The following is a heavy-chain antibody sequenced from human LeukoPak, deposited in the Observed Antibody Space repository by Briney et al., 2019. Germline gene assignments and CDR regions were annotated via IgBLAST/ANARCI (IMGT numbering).Heavy chain of an antibody. J-gene: IGHJ6*02. D-gene: IGHD1-26*01. Sequence: GRSPRLSCAASGFTFSSYGVHWVRQAPGKGLEWVAVISYDGSNKYYADSVKGRFTISRDNSKNTLYLQMNSLRAEDTAVYYCAKDLGWYSGGHYYYYYGMDVWGQGTTVTVSS. CDR1: GFTFSSYG. V-gene: IGHV3-30*18. CDR3: AKDLGWYSGGHYYYYYGMDV. CDR2: ISYDGSNK.